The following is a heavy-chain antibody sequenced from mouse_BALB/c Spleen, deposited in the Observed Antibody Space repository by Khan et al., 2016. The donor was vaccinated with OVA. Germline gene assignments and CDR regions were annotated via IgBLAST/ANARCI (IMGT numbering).Heavy chain of an antibody. Sequence: QIQLVQSGPELKKPGETVRISCKASGYTFTTAGMQWVQKMPGKGLKWIGWINTHSGVPKYAEDFKGRFAFSLETSASTAFLQITNLKNEDTAAYCCARGGAAYYRNDGGAMEYWGQGTPVTVSS. V-gene: IGHV9-4*02. J-gene: IGHJ4*01. CDR1: GYTFTTAG. D-gene: IGHD2-14*01. CDR2: INTHSGVP. CDR3: ARGGAAYYRNDGGAMEY.